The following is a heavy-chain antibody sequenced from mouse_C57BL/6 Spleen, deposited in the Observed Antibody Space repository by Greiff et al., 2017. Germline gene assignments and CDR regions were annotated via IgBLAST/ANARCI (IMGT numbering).Heavy chain of an antibody. CDR3: TRWGYDPYFDY. J-gene: IGHJ2*01. CDR2: IDPETGGT. D-gene: IGHD2-2*01. V-gene: IGHV1-15*01. Sequence: VQLQESGAELVRPGASVTLSCKQTPVHGLEWIGAIDPETGGTAYNQKFKGKAILTADKSSSTAYMELRSLTSEDSAVYYCTRWGYDPYFDYWGQGTTLTFAS.